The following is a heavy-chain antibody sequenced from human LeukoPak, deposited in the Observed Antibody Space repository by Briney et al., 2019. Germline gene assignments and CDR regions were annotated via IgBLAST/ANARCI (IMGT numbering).Heavy chain of an antibody. J-gene: IGHJ5*02. Sequence: SQTLSLTCAISGDSVSSNSAAWNWIRQSPSRGLEWLGRTYYRSKWYNDYAVSVKSRITINPDTSKNQFSLQLNSVTPEDTAVYYCARGGPYYYDSSGYLRYWSDPWGQGTLVTVSS. CDR2: TYYRSKWYN. CDR3: ARGGPYYYDSSGYLRYWSDP. V-gene: IGHV6-1*01. D-gene: IGHD3-22*01. CDR1: GDSVSSNSAA.